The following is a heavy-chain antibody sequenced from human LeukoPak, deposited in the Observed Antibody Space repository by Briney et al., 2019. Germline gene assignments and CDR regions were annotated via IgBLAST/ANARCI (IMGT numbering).Heavy chain of an antibody. J-gene: IGHJ5*02. CDR1: GFTFSTFA. CDR3: TKDPNGDYVGAFDP. CDR2: ITGNHGAT. Sequence: GGSLRLSCAASGFTFSTFAMTWVRQAPGKGLEWVSSITGNHGATYNIDSVKGRFTISRDDSQNTLYLQMNSLRAEDTAVYYCTKDPNGDYVGAFDPWGQGTLVTVSS. V-gene: IGHV3-23*01. D-gene: IGHD4-17*01.